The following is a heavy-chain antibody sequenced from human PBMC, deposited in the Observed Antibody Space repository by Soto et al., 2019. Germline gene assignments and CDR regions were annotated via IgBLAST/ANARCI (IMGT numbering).Heavy chain of an antibody. CDR1: GGTFSSYA. Sequence: ASVKVSCKASGGTFSSYAISWVRQAPGQGLEWMGGIIPIFGTANYAQKFQGRVTITADESTSTAYMELSSLRSEDTAVYYCAREGDYYYYGMDVWGQGTTVTVSS. V-gene: IGHV1-69*13. CDR2: IIPIFGTA. CDR3: AREGDYYYYGMDV. J-gene: IGHJ6*02.